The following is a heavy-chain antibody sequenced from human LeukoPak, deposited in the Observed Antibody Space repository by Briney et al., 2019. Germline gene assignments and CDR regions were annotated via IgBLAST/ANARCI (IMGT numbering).Heavy chain of an antibody. Sequence: GGSLRLCCEASGFTFSDYYMSWVRQAPGKGLEWVGQIKSKTDGGTTDYAAPVKDRFTISRDDSKSTLYVQMNGLKIDDTAVYYCTLRGSSGYSYWGQGTLVTVSS. V-gene: IGHV3-15*01. CDR2: IKSKTDGGTT. CDR3: TLRGSSGYSY. CDR1: GFTFSDYY. D-gene: IGHD3-22*01. J-gene: IGHJ4*02.